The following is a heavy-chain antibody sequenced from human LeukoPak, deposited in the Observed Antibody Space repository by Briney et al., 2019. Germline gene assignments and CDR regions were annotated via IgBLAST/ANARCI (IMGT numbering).Heavy chain of an antibody. J-gene: IGHJ5*02. V-gene: IGHV4-31*03. Sequence: SQTLSLTCTVSGGSISSGGYYWSWLRQHPGKGLEWIGYIYYSGSTYYNPSLKSRVTISVDTSKNQFSLKLSSVTAADTAVYYCARVVLDIAAESLDWFDPWGQGTLVTVSS. CDR2: IYYSGST. D-gene: IGHD6-13*01. CDR3: ARVVLDIAAESLDWFDP. CDR1: GGSISSGGYY.